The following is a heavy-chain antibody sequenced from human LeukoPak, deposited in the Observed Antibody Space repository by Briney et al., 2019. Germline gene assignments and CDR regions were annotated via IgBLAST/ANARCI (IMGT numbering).Heavy chain of an antibody. CDR2: IYWDDDK. V-gene: IGHV2-5*02. D-gene: IGHD3-16*02. CDR1: GFSLTTSGVG. J-gene: IGHJ5*02. Sequence: SRPTLVKPTQTLTLTCTFSGFSLTTSGVGVGWIRQPPGKALGWLALIYWDDDKRYHPSLKSGLPVPKDTSKKQAVLAVTHIVPVDTATYYCTHRGHLPLRGPTAFDPGGQGILVTVSS. CDR3: THRGHLPLRGPTAFDP.